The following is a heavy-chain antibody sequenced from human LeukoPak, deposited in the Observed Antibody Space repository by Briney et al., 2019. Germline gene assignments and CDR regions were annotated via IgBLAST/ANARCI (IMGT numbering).Heavy chain of an antibody. CDR3: ARVGIAVAGSLDY. CDR2: ISYDGSNK. CDR1: GFTFSSYA. V-gene: IGHV3-30*04. J-gene: IGHJ4*02. D-gene: IGHD6-19*01. Sequence: GRSLRLSCVASGFTFSSYAMHWVRQAPGKGLEWVAVISYDGSNKYYADSVKGRFTISRDNSKNTLYLQMNSLRAEDTAVYYCARVGIAVAGSLDYWGQGTLVTVSS.